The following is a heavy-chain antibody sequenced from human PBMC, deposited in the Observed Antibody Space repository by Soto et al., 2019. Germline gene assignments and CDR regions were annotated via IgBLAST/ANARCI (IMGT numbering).Heavy chain of an antibody. CDR3: ARVHCTNGVCYTYYFDY. D-gene: IGHD2-8*01. J-gene: IGHJ4*02. Sequence: QVQLVQSGAEVKKPGASVKVSCKASGYTFTGYYMHWVRQAPGQGLEWMGWINPNSGGTNYAQKFQGRVTMTRDTSISTADMELSRLRSDDTAVYYCARVHCTNGVCYTYYFDYWGQGTLVTVSS. CDR2: INPNSGGT. V-gene: IGHV1-2*02. CDR1: GYTFTGYY.